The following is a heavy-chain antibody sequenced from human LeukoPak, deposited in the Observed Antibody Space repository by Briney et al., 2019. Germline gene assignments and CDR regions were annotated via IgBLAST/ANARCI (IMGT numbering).Heavy chain of an antibody. J-gene: IGHJ5*02. V-gene: IGHV3-15*01. CDR2: IKSKTDGGTT. Sequence: GGSLRLSCAASGFTFSNAWMSWVRQAPGKGLEWVGRIKSKTDGGTTDYAAPVKGRFTISRDDPKNTLYLQMNSLRAEDTAVYYCAKDLVRYYYGSGSPPFRTPWGQGTLVTVSS. CDR1: GFTFSNAW. D-gene: IGHD3-10*01. CDR3: AKDLVRYYYGSGSPPFRTP.